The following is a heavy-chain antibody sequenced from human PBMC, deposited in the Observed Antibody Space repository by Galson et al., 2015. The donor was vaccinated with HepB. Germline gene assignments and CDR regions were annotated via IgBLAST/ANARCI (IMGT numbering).Heavy chain of an antibody. CDR3: AKDPLSPAPFDP. Sequence: SLRLSCAASGFTFSPYAMSWVRQAPGKGLEWTSNINSGGGSSYADSVKGRFTISRDNSKNTLYLEMNSLRAEDTAVYYCAKDPLSPAPFDPWGLGTLVTVSS. CDR2: INSGGGS. J-gene: IGHJ5*02. CDR1: GFTFSPYA. V-gene: IGHV3-23*01. D-gene: IGHD3-10*01.